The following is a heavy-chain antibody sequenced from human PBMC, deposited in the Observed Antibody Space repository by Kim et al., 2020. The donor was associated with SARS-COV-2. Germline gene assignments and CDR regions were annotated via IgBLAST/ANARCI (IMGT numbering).Heavy chain of an antibody. CDR1: GFTFSSYA. V-gene: IGHV3-23*01. D-gene: IGHD3-22*01. J-gene: IGHJ4*02. CDR2: ISGSGGST. CDR3: AKDRRYYDSSGYYNDY. Sequence: WGSLRLSCAASGFTFSSYAMSWVRQAPGKGLEWVSAISGSGGSTYYADSVKGRFTISRDNSKNTLYLQMNSLRAEDTAVYYCAKDRRYYDSSGYYNDYWGQGTLVTVSS.